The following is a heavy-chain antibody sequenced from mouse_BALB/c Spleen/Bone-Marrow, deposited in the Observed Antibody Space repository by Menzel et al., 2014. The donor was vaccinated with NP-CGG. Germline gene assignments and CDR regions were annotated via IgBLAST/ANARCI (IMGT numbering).Heavy chain of an antibody. Sequence: VQLQQSGADLVRPGSSVKFSCKASGYAFSSYWMNWVKRRPGQGLEWIGQIYPGDGDTNYNGKFKGKATLTADKSSSAAYMKLNSLKSGGSAVYYCARSLYYGSSYRLYAMDYWGQGTSVTVSS. CDR3: ARSLYYGSSYRLYAMDY. CDR2: IYPGDGDT. CDR1: GYAFSSYW. D-gene: IGHD1-1*01. J-gene: IGHJ4*01. V-gene: IGHV1-80*01.